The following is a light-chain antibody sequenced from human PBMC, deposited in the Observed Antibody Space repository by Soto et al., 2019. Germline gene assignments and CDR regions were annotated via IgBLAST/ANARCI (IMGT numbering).Light chain of an antibody. J-gene: IGLJ1*01. CDR1: SSNIGAGYD. CDR2: ANI. V-gene: IGLV1-40*01. CDR3: QSYDSTLGGRYV. Sequence: QSVLTQPPSVSGAPGQRVTISCTGSSSNIGAGYDVHWYQQRPGTAPKLLISANINRPSGVPDRFSGSKSGTSAALAITGLQADDEGDDYCQSYDSTLGGRYVFGTGTKLTVL.